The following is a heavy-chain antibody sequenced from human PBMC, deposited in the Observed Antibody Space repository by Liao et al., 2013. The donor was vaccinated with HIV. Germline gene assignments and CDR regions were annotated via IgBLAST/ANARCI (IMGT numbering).Heavy chain of an antibody. Sequence: QVLLQESGPGLVKPSKTLSLTCAVSGGSMSSYSWNWIRQPSGKGLEWIGRISASGKSIYNPSLKNRLTLSLDTSKNQFSLNLNSVTDADTAVYYCARGGGWFDYWGPGTLVTVSS. D-gene: IGHD3-16*01. CDR1: GGSMSSYS. CDR3: ARGGGWFDY. CDR2: ISASGKS. J-gene: IGHJ4*02. V-gene: IGHV4-4*07.